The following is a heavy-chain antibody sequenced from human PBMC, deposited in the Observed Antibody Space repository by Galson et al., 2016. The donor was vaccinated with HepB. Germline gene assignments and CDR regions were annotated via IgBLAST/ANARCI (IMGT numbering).Heavy chain of an antibody. CDR2: TYHSGTT. CDR1: GGSISSNW. J-gene: IGHJ4*02. CDR3: ARHIAVTGTRGFDY. V-gene: IGHV4-4*02. Sequence: SETLSLTCTVSGGSISSNWWSWVRQPPGKGLDWIAATYHSGTTNFNPSLQSRVTISIDKSKNQVSLNLNSVTAADTAVYYCARHIAVTGTRGFDYWGQGLLVTVSS. D-gene: IGHD6-19*01.